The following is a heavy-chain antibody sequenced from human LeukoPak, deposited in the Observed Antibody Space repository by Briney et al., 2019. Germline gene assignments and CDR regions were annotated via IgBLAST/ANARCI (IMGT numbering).Heavy chain of an antibody. CDR3: ARGPKATVTRRDASDI. J-gene: IGHJ3*02. CDR1: GGSFSGYY. D-gene: IGHD4-17*01. V-gene: IGHV4-34*01. Sequence: SETLSLTCAVYGGSFSGYYWSWIRQPPGKGLEWMGEINHSGSTNYNPSLKSRVTISVDTSKNQFSLKLSSVTAADTAVYYCARGPKATVTRRDASDIWGQGTMVTVSS. CDR2: INHSGST.